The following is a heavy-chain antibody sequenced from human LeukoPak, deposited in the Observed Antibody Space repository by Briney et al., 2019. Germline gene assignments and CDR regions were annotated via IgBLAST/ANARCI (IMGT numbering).Heavy chain of an antibody. D-gene: IGHD3-22*01. CDR2: IWYDGSSK. V-gene: IGHV3-33*08. J-gene: IGHJ4*02. CDR3: ARDQGKGYYDSSGYFGY. CDR1: GLTFSNYA. Sequence: GGSLRLSCAASGLTFSNYAMTWVRQAPGKGLEWVAVIWYDGSSKYYADSVKGRFTISRDNSKNTLYLQMNSLRAEDTAVYYCARDQGKGYYDSSGYFGYWGQGTLVTVSS.